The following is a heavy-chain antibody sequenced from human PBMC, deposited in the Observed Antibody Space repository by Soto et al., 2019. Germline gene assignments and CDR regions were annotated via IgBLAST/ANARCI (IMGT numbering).Heavy chain of an antibody. V-gene: IGHV3-30-3*01. CDR1: GFTFSSYA. D-gene: IGHD1-26*01. Sequence: VQLVESGGGVVQPGRSLRLSCAASGFTFSSYAMHWVRQAPGKGLEWVAVISYDGSNKYYADSVKGRFTISRDNSKNTLYLQMNSLRAEDTAVYYCARDGGYSGSYYPYWGQGTLVTVSS. CDR2: ISYDGSNK. J-gene: IGHJ4*02. CDR3: ARDGGYSGSYYPY.